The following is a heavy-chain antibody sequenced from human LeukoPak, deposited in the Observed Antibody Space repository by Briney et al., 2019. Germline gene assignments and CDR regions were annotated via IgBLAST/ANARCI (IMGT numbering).Heavy chain of an antibody. CDR2: INSDGSTT. CDR1: GFTFSNYW. J-gene: IGHJ4*02. D-gene: IGHD6-19*01. V-gene: IGHV3-74*01. Sequence: GRSLRLSCAASGFTFSNYWMHWVRQAPGKGLVWVSRINSDGSTTSYADSVRGRFTISRDNAKNTLWLQMNSLRAEDTAVYYCARGWGYSSGLDYWGQGTLVTVSS. CDR3: ARGWGYSSGLDY.